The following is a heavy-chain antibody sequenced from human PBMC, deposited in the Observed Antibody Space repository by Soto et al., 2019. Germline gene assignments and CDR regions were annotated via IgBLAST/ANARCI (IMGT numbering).Heavy chain of an antibody. CDR2: IVSLKDTT. D-gene: IGHD2-8*01. J-gene: IGHJ4*01. Sequence: ASVKVSCKSSGYPFNDYGIHWVRQAPGQSLEWLGWIVSLKDTTQYSQKFQDRLIIFRDTSASTDYMDLTSLKSEDTAVYCCARSRRTCTTNQSYSDSHYGGRGSQVTVSS. V-gene: IGHV1-3*01. CDR3: ARSRRTCTTNQSYSDSHY. CDR1: GYPFNDYG.